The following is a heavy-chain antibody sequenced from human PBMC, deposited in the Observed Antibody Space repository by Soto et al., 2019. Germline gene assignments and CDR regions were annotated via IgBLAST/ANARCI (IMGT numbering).Heavy chain of an antibody. CDR2: ISSSSSTI. CDR3: ARDRSGEYCGGDCYPPHFDY. Sequence: GGSLRLSCAASGFTFSSYSMNWVRQAPGKGLEWVSYISSSSSTIYYADSVKGRFTISRDNAKNSLYLQMNSLRDEDTAVYYCARDRSGEYCGGDCYPPHFDYWGQGTLVTVS. J-gene: IGHJ4*02. D-gene: IGHD2-21*02. CDR1: GFTFSSYS. V-gene: IGHV3-48*02.